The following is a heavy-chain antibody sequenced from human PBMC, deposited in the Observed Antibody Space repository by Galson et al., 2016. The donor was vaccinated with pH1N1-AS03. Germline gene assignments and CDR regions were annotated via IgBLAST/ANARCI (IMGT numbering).Heavy chain of an antibody. D-gene: IGHD7-27*01. V-gene: IGHV4-34*01. J-gene: IGHJ5*02. CDR3: ARRANWGFAGRQNWFDP. CDR1: GGSFSGYS. Sequence: SETLSLTCAVYGGSFSGYSCSWIRQPPGKGLEWIGEINHSGSTNYNPSLKSRVTMSVDMAKNLISLNMTSATAADTAVYYCARRANWGFAGRQNWFDPWGQGTLVTASS. CDR2: INHSGST.